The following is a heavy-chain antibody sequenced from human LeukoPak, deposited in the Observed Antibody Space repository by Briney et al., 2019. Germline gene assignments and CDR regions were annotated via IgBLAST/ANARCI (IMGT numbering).Heavy chain of an antibody. D-gene: IGHD1-14*01. V-gene: IGHV3-53*01. Sequence: GGSLRLSCAASGFTVSSNYMSWVRQAPGKGLEWVSVIYSGGNTYFADSVKGRFTISRDNSKNTLYLRMNGLRAEDTAVYYCARDQRGDGINYFDYWGQGTLVTVSS. CDR3: ARDQRGDGINYFDY. CDR2: IYSGGNT. CDR1: GFTVSSNY. J-gene: IGHJ4*02.